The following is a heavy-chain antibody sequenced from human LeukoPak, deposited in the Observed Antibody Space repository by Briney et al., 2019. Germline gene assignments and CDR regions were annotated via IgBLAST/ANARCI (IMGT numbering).Heavy chain of an antibody. D-gene: IGHD2-2*01. CDR2: ISAYNGNT. CDR1: GYTFTSYG. V-gene: IGHV1-18*01. J-gene: IGHJ4*02. CDR3: ARHSPDIVVVPAAMGSFDY. Sequence: ASVKVSCKASGYTFTSYGISWVRQAPGQGLEWMGWISAYNGNTNYAQKLQGRVTMTTDTSTSTAYMELRSLRSDDTAVYYCARHSPDIVVVPAAMGSFDYWGQGTLVTVSS.